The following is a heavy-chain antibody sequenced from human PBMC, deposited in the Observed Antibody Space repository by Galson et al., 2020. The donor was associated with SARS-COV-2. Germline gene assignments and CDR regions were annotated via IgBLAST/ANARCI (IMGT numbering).Heavy chain of an antibody. V-gene: IGHV1-2*02. CDR1: GYTFTGYY. CDR2: INPNSGGT. CDR3: ARVEYYGGSYFDY. Sequence: VKVSCKASGYTFTGYYMHWVRQAPGQGLEWMGWINPNSGGTNYAQKFQGRVTMTRDTSISTAYMELSRLRSDDTAVYYCARVEYYGGSYFDYWGQGTLVTVSS. D-gene: IGHD4-17*01. J-gene: IGHJ4*02.